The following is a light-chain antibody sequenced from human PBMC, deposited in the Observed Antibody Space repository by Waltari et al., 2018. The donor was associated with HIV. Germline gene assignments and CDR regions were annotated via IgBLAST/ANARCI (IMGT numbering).Light chain of an antibody. V-gene: IGLV3-21*02. CDR3: QVWDRSSEHRV. CDR1: NVGSKS. CDR2: DDR. J-gene: IGLJ1*01. Sequence: SYVLTQPPSVSVAPGQTATITCGGDNVGSKSVHWYQQKPGQAPVLVVHDDRDRPSGIPERFSGSNSGNTATLTISRVEAGDEADYYCQVWDRSSEHRVFGTGTKVTVL.